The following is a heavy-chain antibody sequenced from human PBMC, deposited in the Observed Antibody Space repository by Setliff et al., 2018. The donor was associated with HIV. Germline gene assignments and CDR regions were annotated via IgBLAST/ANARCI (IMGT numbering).Heavy chain of an antibody. J-gene: IGHJ3*02. D-gene: IGHD1-1*01. CDR2: IHPYTGDT. V-gene: IGHV1-18*01. CDR1: GYTFAGYG. CDR3: AREPPEVTITTHKLDI. Sequence: ASVKVSCKASGYTFAGYGINWLRQAPGQGLEWMGWIHPYTGDTDQGQKVQGRLTMTTDTSTNTAYMELTSLRSDDTAVYFCAREPPEVTITTHKLDIWGQGTLVTVSS.